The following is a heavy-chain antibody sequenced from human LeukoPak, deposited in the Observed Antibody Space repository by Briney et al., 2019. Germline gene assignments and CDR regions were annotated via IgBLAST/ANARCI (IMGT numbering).Heavy chain of an antibody. Sequence: PSETLSLTCTVSGGSISSSSYYWGWIRQPPGKGLEWIGSIYYSGSTYYNPSLKSRVTISVDTSKNQFSLKLSSVTAADTAVYYCAREAVTTGTFDYWGQGTLVTVSS. CDR1: GGSISSSSYY. V-gene: IGHV4-39*07. J-gene: IGHJ4*02. D-gene: IGHD4-17*01. CDR2: IYYSGST. CDR3: AREAVTTGTFDY.